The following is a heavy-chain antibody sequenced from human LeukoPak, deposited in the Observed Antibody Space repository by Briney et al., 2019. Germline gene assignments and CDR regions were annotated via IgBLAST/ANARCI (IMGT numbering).Heavy chain of an antibody. CDR1: GFPFSDYA. D-gene: IGHD1-26*01. V-gene: IGHV3-23*01. J-gene: IGHJ3*02. CDR3: AKHSVGATVGWDAFDI. CDR2: TTGSGITT. Sequence: GGSLRLSCTASGFPFSDYAMSWVRQAPGKGLEWVSVTTGSGITTYYADSVKGRFTISRDNSKNTLSLQMDSLRGEDTGVYYCAKHSVGATVGWDAFDIWGQGTLVTVSS.